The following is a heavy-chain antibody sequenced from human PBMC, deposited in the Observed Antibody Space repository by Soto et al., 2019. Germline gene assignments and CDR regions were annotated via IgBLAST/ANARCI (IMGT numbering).Heavy chain of an antibody. V-gene: IGHV4-39*01. CDR3: ARNQPQRYCSGGTCRPAYGMEV. D-gene: IGHD2-15*01. J-gene: IGHJ6*02. CDR1: GGSISSDSFY. CDR2: IYYSGDT. Sequence: SETLSLTCTVSGGSISSDSFYWAWIRQPPGKGLEWIGIIYYSGDTYYNPSLAGRLTMSVDTSNQFSLTLRSVTAADTALYYCARNQPQRYCSGGTCRPAYGMEVWGQGTTVTVSS.